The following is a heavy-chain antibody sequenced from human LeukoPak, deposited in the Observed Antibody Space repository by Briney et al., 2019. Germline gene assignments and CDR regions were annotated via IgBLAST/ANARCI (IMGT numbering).Heavy chain of an antibody. CDR1: EFTFSSYS. CDR3: ARASSKQLAGYLPDGFDI. CDR2: ISSSGTYV. J-gene: IGHJ3*02. Sequence: GSLRLSCAASEFTFSSYSMNWVRQAPGKGLEWVSSISSSGTYVYYADSVKGRFTISRDNAKNSLSLQMNSLRADDAAVYYCARASSKQLAGYLPDGFDIWGQGTMVTVSS. V-gene: IGHV3-21*01. D-gene: IGHD3-9*01.